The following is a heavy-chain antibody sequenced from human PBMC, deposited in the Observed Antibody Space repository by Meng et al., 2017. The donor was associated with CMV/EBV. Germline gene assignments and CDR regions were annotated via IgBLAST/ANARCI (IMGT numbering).Heavy chain of an antibody. V-gene: IGHV4-34*01. CDR1: GGSFSGYY. D-gene: IGHD6-13*01. Sequence: SETLSLTCAVYGGSFSGYYWSWIRQPPGKGLEWNGEINHSGSTNYNPALKSRVTISVDTSKNQFSLKLSSVPAADTAVYYCARIGIAAAPDVWGQGTTVTVSS. CDR2: INHSGST. CDR3: ARIGIAAAPDV. J-gene: IGHJ6*02.